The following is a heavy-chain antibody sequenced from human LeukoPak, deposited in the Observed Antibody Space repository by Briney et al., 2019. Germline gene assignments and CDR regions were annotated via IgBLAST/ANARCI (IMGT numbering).Heavy chain of an antibody. Sequence: NPSETLSLTCTVSGGSISSYYWSWIRQPPGKGLEWIGYIYYSGSTNYNPSLKSRVTISVDTSKSQFSLKLSSVTAADTAVYYCARVVLRYFDWLEYYFDYWGQGTLVTVSS. CDR1: GGSISSYY. J-gene: IGHJ4*02. CDR3: ARVVLRYFDWLEYYFDY. V-gene: IGHV4-59*08. CDR2: IYYSGST. D-gene: IGHD3-9*01.